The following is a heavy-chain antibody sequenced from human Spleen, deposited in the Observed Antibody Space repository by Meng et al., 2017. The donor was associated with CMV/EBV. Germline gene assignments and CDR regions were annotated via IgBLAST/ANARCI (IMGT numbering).Heavy chain of an antibody. CDR3: AKDSGVGYYYYYGMDV. CDR2: ISWDGGST. J-gene: IGHJ6*02. V-gene: IGHV3-43*01. Sequence: GESLKISCAASGFTFDDYTMHWVRQAPGKGLEWVPLISWDGGSTYYADSVKGRFTISRDNSKNSLYLQMNSLRTEDTALYYCAKDSGVGYYYYYGMDVWGQGTTVTVSS. D-gene: IGHD1-26*01. CDR1: GFTFDDYT.